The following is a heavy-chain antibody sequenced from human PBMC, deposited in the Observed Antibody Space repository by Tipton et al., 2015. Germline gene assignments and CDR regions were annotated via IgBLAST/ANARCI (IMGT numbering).Heavy chain of an antibody. CDR3: ASGGILGYFDY. V-gene: IGHV4-59*06. Sequence: TLSLTCIVSGGSISDYYWTWIRQPPGKGLEWIGYIFYSGSAFYNPSLKSRVSISVDTSENQFSLKLSSVTAADSAVYYCASGGILGYFDYWGQGTLITVSS. CDR2: IFYSGSA. J-gene: IGHJ4*02. D-gene: IGHD1-26*01. CDR1: GGSISDYY.